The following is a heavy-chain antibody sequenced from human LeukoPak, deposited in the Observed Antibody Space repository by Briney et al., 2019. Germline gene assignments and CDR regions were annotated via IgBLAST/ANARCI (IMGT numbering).Heavy chain of an antibody. V-gene: IGHV3-21*01. CDR3: ARYCSGGSCYSQYYYMDV. D-gene: IGHD2-15*01. J-gene: IGHJ6*03. Sequence: PGGSLRLSCAASGFTFSSYSMNWVRQAPGKGLEWVSSISSSSSYIYYADSVKGRFTISRDNAKNSLYLQMNSLRAEDTAVYYCARYCSGGSCYSQYYYMDVWGKGTTVTVSS. CDR2: ISSSSSYI. CDR1: GFTFSSYS.